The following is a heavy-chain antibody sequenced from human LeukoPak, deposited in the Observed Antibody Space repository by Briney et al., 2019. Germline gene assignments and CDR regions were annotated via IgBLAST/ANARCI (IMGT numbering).Heavy chain of an antibody. CDR3: ARDSAPADMVRGVIITYFDY. V-gene: IGHV4-59*12. CDR1: GGSISSYY. Sequence: PSETLSLTCTVSGGSISSYYWSWIRQPPGKGLEWIGYIYYSGSTNYNPSLKGRVTISVDKSKNQFSLKLSSVTAADTAVYYCARDSAPADMVRGVIITYFDYWGQGTLVTVSS. J-gene: IGHJ4*02. CDR2: IYYSGST. D-gene: IGHD3-10*01.